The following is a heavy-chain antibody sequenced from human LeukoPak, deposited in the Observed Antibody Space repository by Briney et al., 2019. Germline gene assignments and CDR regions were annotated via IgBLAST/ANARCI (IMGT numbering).Heavy chain of an antibody. V-gene: IGHV3-23*01. CDR3: VKGPRPDITVAHTVEN. CDR1: GSIFSNYA. Sequence: GSLRLSCAASGSIFSNYAISWVRQVPGRGLEWVSTISSRGDSTYVADSVKGRFTISRDNSKNSLYLQMNTVRAEDTAVYYCVKGPRPDITVAHTVENWGQGTLVTVSS. J-gene: IGHJ4*02. D-gene: IGHD6-19*01. CDR2: ISSRGDST.